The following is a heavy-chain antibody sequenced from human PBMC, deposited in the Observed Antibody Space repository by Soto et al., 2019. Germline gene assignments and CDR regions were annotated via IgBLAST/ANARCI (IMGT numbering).Heavy chain of an antibody. Sequence: QVQMQESGPGLVKPSETLSLTCTVSGDSVRNQYWSWIRRPPGRGLEWIGYIYRSGSTKYNPSLKSRLTISVATSKNQFSLKLSSVTAADTAVYYCARTLDYGHMDVWGKGTTVTVSS. CDR3: ARTLDYGHMDV. CDR1: GDSVRNQY. V-gene: IGHV4-4*09. J-gene: IGHJ6*03. CDR2: IYRSGST. D-gene: IGHD3-16*01.